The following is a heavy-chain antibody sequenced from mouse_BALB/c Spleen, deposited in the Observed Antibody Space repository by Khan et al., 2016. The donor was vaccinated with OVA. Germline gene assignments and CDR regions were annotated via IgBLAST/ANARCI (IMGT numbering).Heavy chain of an antibody. Sequence: QVQLKQSGPGLVAPSQSLSITCTVSGFSFTSYGVHWIRQPPGKGLELLGVIWTGGDTHYNSALMSRLSIRKDNSKSQVFVKMNSLQTDDTAIYYCARDRLRLAMDSWGQGTSVTVAS. CDR2: IWTGGDT. D-gene: IGHD2-4*01. CDR3: ARDRLRLAMDS. J-gene: IGHJ4*01. CDR1: GFSFTSYG. V-gene: IGHV2-9*02.